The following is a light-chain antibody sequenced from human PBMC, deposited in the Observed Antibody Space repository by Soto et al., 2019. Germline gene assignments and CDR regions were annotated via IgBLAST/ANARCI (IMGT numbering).Light chain of an antibody. CDR2: TNN. V-gene: IGLV1-44*01. CDR1: NSNIGANT. J-gene: IGLJ3*02. Sequence: QSVLTQSPSASGTPGQKVTISCSGSNSNIGANTVYWYQQLPGTAPKVLIYTNNQRPSGVPDRFSGSKSDTSASLAISGLQSEDEADYYCATWDDSLNGVVFGGGTKVTVL. CDR3: ATWDDSLNGVV.